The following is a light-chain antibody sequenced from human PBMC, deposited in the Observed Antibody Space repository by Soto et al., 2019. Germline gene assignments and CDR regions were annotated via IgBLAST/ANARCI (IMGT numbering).Light chain of an antibody. CDR2: GAY. CDR3: KQYVRSPWT. J-gene: IGKJ1*01. CDR1: QSVSSSF. Sequence: EIVLTQSPGTLSLSPGERATLSCRASQSVSSSFLAWYQQKPGQAHRLLMYGAYIRTSGIPDRFSGSGSGTDFTLTIRRLEPEDFAVYYCKQYVRSPWTFGQGTKVDIK. V-gene: IGKV3-20*01.